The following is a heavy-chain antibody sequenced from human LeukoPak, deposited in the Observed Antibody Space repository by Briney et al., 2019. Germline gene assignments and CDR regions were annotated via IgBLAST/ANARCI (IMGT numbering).Heavy chain of an antibody. J-gene: IGHJ4*02. D-gene: IGHD5-24*01. CDR1: GCSISSSTYY. CDR2: IYYNGRT. V-gene: IGHV4-39*01. Sequence: SETLSLTCTVSGCSISSSTYYWVWIRQPPGKGLEWIGSIYYNGRTYNNSSLKSRATISVDTSKNQFSLNLSSVTAADTAVYYCARSRDGYNLFDCWGQGTLVTVSS. CDR3: ARSRDGYNLFDC.